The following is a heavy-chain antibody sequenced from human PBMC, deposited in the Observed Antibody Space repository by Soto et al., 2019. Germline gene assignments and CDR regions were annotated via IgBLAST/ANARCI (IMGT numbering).Heavy chain of an antibody. V-gene: IGHV3-33*01. CDR1: GFAFSSYG. CDR3: AREYDFWSGHYGMDV. D-gene: IGHD3-3*01. J-gene: IGHJ6*02. Sequence: PGGSLILSCAASGFAFSSYGRHWVRQAPGKGLEWVAVIWYDGSNKYYADSVKGRFTISRDNSKNTLYLQMNSLRAEDTAVYYCAREYDFWSGHYGMDVWGQGTTVTVSS. CDR2: IWYDGSNK.